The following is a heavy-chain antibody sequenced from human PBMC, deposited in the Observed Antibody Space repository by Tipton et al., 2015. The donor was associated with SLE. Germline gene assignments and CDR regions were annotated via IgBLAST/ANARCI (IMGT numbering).Heavy chain of an antibody. CDR2: IYYTGSG. D-gene: IGHD3-10*01. CDR3: ARSPYYYGPSGLDV. CDR1: GGSMNDYY. Sequence: TLSLTCTVSGGSMNDYYWSWIRQPPGKGLEWIGCIYYTGSGNSNPSLKSRVTISVDTSKTPFSLKLTSVTSADTAVYYCARSPYYYGPSGLDVWGQGTTVTVS. J-gene: IGHJ6*02. V-gene: IGHV4-59*01.